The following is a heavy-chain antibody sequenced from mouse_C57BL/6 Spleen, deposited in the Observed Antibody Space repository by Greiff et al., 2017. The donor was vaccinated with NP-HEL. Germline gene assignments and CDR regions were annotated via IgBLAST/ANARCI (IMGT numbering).Heavy chain of an antibody. D-gene: IGHD2-4*01. J-gene: IGHJ3*01. V-gene: IGHV1-76*01. CDR1: GYTFTDYY. Sequence: VQLQQSGAELVRPGASVKLSCKASGYTFTDYYINWVKQRPGQGLEWIARIYPGSGNTYYNEKFKGKATLTAEKSSSTAYMQLSSLTSEASAVYVWAKEDDYDGFAYWGQGTLVTVSA. CDR3: AKEDDYDGFAY. CDR2: IYPGSGNT.